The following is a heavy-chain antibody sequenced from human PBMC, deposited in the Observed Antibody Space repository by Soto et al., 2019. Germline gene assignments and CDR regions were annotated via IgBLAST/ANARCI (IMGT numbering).Heavy chain of an antibody. CDR3: ARASCARGTCYSGSAPHFDF. V-gene: IGHV3-11*01. CDR1: GFTFSEYY. Sequence: QVQLAESGGALVRPGGSLRLSCAASGFTFSEYYMKWIRQAPGKGLEWVSSITSPHATIYYADSVKGRFIISRDNANNSLYLQMNSLTVDDTAVYYCARASCARGTCYSGSAPHFDFWGRGTLVTVSS. J-gene: IGHJ4*01. D-gene: IGHD2-15*01. CDR2: ITSPHATI.